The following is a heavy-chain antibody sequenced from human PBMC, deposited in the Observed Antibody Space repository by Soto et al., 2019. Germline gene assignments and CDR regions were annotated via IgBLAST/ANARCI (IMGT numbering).Heavy chain of an antibody. CDR3: AYGDISINHGYDV. V-gene: IGHV2-5*02. J-gene: IGHJ4*02. CDR1: GFSIRNSGVA. CDR2: IYWDDDK. Sequence: QITLKESGPTLVKPTQTLTLTCACSGFSIRNSGVAVGWIRQPPGKALEWLALIYWDDDKRYSPSLKSRLSINRHTSKNEVVLTMTNIEPVDTGTYYCAYGDISINHGYDVWGQGTLVTVPS. D-gene: IGHD2-2*03.